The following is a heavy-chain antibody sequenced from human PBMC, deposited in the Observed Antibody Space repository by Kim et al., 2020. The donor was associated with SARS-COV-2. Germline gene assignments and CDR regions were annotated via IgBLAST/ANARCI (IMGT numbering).Heavy chain of an antibody. V-gene: IGHV4-30-4*01. Sequence: SETLSLTCSVSGGSITSVDYYWSWVRQPPGKGLEWIGYIYYSGTTYFNPSLKSRVTISVDTSKNQFSLRLTSVTAADTAVYYCARVTYDGRGYNHIFEYWGQGSLVTVSS. CDR1: GGSITSVDYY. CDR3: ARVTYDGRGYNHIFEY. CDR2: IYYSGTT. J-gene: IGHJ4*02. D-gene: IGHD3-22*01.